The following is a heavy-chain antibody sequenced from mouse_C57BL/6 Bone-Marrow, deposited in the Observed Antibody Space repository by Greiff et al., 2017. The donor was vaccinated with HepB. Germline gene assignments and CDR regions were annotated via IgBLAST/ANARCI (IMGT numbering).Heavy chain of an antibody. CDR1: GYTFTSYW. CDR3: ARDRLYYFDY. CDR2: IYPSDSET. V-gene: IGHV1-61*01. J-gene: IGHJ2*01. Sequence: QVQLQQPGAELVRPGSSVKLSCKASGYTFTSYWMDWVKQRPGQGLEWIGNIYPSDSETHYNQKFKDKATLTVVKSSSTAYMQLSSLTSEDSAVYYCARDRLYYFDYWGQGTTLTVSS.